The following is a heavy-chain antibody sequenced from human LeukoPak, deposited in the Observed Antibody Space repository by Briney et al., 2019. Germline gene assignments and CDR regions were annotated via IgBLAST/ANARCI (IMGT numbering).Heavy chain of an antibody. J-gene: IGHJ4*02. CDR2: ISGSGGST. Sequence: PGGSLRLSCAASGFTFSSYAMSWVRQAPGKGLECVSAISGSGGSTYYADSVKGRFTISRDNSKNTLYLQMSSLRAEDTAVYYCAKDHGFAQQLVRPVWYFDYWGQGTLVTVSS. D-gene: IGHD6-13*01. CDR3: AKDHGFAQQLVRPVWYFDY. V-gene: IGHV3-23*01. CDR1: GFTFSSYA.